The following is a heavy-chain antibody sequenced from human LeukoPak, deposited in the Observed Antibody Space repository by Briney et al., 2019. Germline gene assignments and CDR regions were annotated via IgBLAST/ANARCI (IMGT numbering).Heavy chain of an antibody. D-gene: IGHD2-15*01. CDR2: IYYSGST. CDR1: GGSVSSGSCY. J-gene: IGHJ4*02. V-gene: IGHV4-61*01. CDR3: ARGVNGGVVVAAVNFDY. Sequence: SETLSLTCTVSGGSVSSGSCYWSWIRQPPGKGLEWIGYIYYSGSTNYNPSLKSRVTISVDTSKNRFSLKLSSVTAADTAVYYCARGVNGGVVVAAVNFDYWGQGTLVTVSS.